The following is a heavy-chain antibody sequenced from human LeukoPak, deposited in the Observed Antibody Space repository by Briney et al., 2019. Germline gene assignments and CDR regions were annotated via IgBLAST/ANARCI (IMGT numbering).Heavy chain of an antibody. D-gene: IGHD4-11*01. Sequence: KPSETLSLTCTVSGGSISRDYWSWIRQPPGKGLEWIGYIYYTGSTNYNPSLNSRVTISLETSKNQFFLKLSSVTAADTAVYYCARERERDYTGGWFDPWGQGTLVTVSS. CDR3: ARERERDYTGGWFDP. CDR1: GGSISRDY. CDR2: IYYTGST. V-gene: IGHV4-59*01. J-gene: IGHJ5*02.